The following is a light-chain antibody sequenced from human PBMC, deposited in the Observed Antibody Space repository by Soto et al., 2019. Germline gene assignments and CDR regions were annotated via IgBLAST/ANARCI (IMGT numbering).Light chain of an antibody. V-gene: IGKV3-15*01. CDR1: QSVSSN. J-gene: IGKJ4*01. Sequence: EIVTTQSPATLSVSPGERATLSCRASQSVSSNLAWYQHKPGQAPRLLIYGAFTRATGIPARFSGSGSGTEFTLTISSLQSEDFAVYYCQQYNNWPPLTFGGGTKVEIK. CDR2: GAF. CDR3: QQYNNWPPLT.